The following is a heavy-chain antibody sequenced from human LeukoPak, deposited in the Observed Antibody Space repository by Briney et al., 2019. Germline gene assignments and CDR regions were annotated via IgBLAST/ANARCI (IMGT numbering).Heavy chain of an antibody. D-gene: IGHD3-9*01. Sequence: ASVTVSCKASGYTFTSYDINWVRQATGQGREWMGWMNPNSGNTGHAHKSQGRGTMTRNTAIKTAILELSSLRSEDPAVYYCARVGRHFDWLLRNWFDPWGQGTLVTVSS. J-gene: IGHJ5*02. CDR1: GYTFTSYD. V-gene: IGHV1-8*01. CDR2: MNPNSGNT. CDR3: ARVGRHFDWLLRNWFDP.